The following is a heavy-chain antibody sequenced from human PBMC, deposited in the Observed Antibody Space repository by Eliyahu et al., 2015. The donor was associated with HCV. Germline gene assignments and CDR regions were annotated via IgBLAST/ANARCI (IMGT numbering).Heavy chain of an antibody. V-gene: IGHV3-23*01. D-gene: IGHD5-18*01. J-gene: IGHJ4*02. CDR1: GFTFSSYA. Sequence: EVQLLESGGGLVQPGGSLRLSCAASGFTFSSYAMSWVRQAPGKGLEGVSTIVPSGAGTYYADSVKGRFTISRDNSKNTLYLQMNSLRAEDTAVYYCAKGGYSSPWDYWGQGTLVTVSS. CDR3: AKGGYSSPWDY. CDR2: IVPSGAGT.